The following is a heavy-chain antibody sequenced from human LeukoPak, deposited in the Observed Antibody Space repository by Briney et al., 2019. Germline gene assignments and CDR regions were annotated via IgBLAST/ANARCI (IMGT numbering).Heavy chain of an antibody. CDR3: ATLGYPPFTCDI. D-gene: IGHD5-12*01. Sequence: ASVKVSCKVSGYTLTELSMHWVRQAPGKGLEWMGGFDPEDGETIYAQKFQGRVTMTEDTSTDTAYMELSSLRSEDTALYYCATLGYPPFTCDIWGKGTMVSVYS. CDR2: FDPEDGET. CDR1: GYTLTELS. V-gene: IGHV1-24*01. J-gene: IGHJ3*02.